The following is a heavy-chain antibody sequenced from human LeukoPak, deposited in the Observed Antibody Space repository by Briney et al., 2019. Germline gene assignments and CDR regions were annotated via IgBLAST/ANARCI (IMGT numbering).Heavy chain of an antibody. Sequence: ASVKVSCKASGYTFSTYGISWVRQAPGQGLEWMGWISACTGNTNYAQNVQGRVTMTTDTSTSTAYLELRSLRSDDTAVYYCARDCGNCGGAPDDTFDIWGQGTMVTVPS. D-gene: IGHD2-21*01. J-gene: IGHJ3*02. V-gene: IGHV1-18*01. CDR1: GYTFSTYG. CDR2: ISACTGNT. CDR3: ARDCGNCGGAPDDTFDI.